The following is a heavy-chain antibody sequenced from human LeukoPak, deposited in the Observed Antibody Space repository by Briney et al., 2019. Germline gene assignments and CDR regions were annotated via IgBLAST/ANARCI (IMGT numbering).Heavy chain of an antibody. J-gene: IGHJ4*02. V-gene: IGHV3-30*02. CDR2: IRYDGSIK. D-gene: IGHD6-13*01. CDR3: AARQAMGYYYDC. CDR1: GFTFSSYG. Sequence: GGSLRLSCAASGFTFSSYGMHWIRQAPGKGLEWVAFIRYDGSIKYYADSVKGRFTISRDNSKDTLYLQMNSLRAEDTAVYYCAARQAMGYYYDCWGQGTLVTVSS.